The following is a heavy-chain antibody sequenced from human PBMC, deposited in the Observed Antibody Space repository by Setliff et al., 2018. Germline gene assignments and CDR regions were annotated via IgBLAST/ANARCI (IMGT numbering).Heavy chain of an antibody. V-gene: IGHV5-51*01. CDR2: IYPRDSDT. CDR3: ATSTITTYYFDY. D-gene: IGHD4-4*01. Sequence: GESLKISCKASGYTFTNYWIGWVRQMPGKGLEWMGIIYPRDSDTRYTPSFQGQVTISADKSINTAYLQWNSLKASDTAIYYCATSTITTYYFDYWGHGTLVTVSS. CDR1: GYTFTNYW. J-gene: IGHJ4*01.